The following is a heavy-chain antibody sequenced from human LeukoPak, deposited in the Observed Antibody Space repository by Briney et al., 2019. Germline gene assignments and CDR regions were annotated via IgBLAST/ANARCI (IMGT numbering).Heavy chain of an antibody. D-gene: IGHD6-13*01. CDR3: ARTRMYSSSWYGQPQNWFDP. CDR2: IYYGGST. Sequence: PSETLSLTCTVPGDSISTYYWSWIWQTPGKGLEWIGYIYYGGSTNYNPSLKSRVTISVDTSKNQFSLKLSSVTAADTAVYYCARTRMYSSSWYGQPQNWFDPWGQGTLVTVSS. CDR1: GDSISTYY. J-gene: IGHJ5*02. V-gene: IGHV4-59*12.